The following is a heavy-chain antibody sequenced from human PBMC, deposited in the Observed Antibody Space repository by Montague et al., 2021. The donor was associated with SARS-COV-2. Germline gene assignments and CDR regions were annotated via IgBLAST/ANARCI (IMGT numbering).Heavy chain of an antibody. Sequence: SLRLSCAASGFGFRSYAMSWVRQAPGKRLERVSGISDSGGSTYYADSVKGRFTISRDNSKNTLYLQMNSLRVEDTAVYYCANPRGEYSGSDFVFWYWGQGTLVTVSS. J-gene: IGHJ4*02. V-gene: IGHV3-23*01. CDR3: ANPRGEYSGSDFVFWY. D-gene: IGHD5-12*01. CDR1: GFGFRSYA. CDR2: ISDSGGST.